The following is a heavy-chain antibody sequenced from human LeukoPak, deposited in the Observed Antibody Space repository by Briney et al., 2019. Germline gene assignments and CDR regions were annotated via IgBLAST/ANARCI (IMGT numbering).Heavy chain of an antibody. V-gene: IGHV1-8*01. D-gene: IGHD2-15*01. Sequence: GASVKVSCKASGYTFTSYDINWVRQATGQGLECIGWMTPNTGNTGYAQKFQARDTMSRNTSISTAYMELSSLRSEDTAVYYCARAGGYCGRISCPYYFDYWGQGSLVAVSS. CDR1: GYTFTSYD. J-gene: IGHJ4*02. CDR2: MTPNTGNT. CDR3: ARAGGYCGRISCPYYFDY.